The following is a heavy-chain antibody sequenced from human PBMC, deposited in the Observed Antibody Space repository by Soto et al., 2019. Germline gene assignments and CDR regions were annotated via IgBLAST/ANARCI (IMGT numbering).Heavy chain of an antibody. CDR1: GFTFSNAW. CDR2: IKSKTDGGTT. D-gene: IGHD3-3*01. V-gene: IGHV3-15*01. Sequence: EVRLLESGGGLVKPGGSLRLSCAASGFTFSNAWMSWVRQAPGKGLEWVGRIKSKTDGGTTQYAAPVKGRFTISRDDSKNTLYMQMSSLKTEGTAVYYCTTERRLYDSWRGSYYWGQRSLVTVSS. J-gene: IGHJ4*02. CDR3: TTERRLYDSWRGSYY.